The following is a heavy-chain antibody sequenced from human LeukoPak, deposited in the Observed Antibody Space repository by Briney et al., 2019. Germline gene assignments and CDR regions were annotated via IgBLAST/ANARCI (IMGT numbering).Heavy chain of an antibody. CDR3: ARDYYDSSGYYYFDY. CDR1: GFTFSIYA. V-gene: IGHV3-30-3*01. Sequence: GRSQRLFCAASGFTFSIYAMLWVRQAPGKGLEWVTVISYDGSNKYYADSVKGRFTISRDNSKNTLYLQMNSLRAEDTAVYYCARDYYDSSGYYYFDYWGQGTLVTVSS. D-gene: IGHD3-22*01. CDR2: ISYDGSNK. J-gene: IGHJ4*02.